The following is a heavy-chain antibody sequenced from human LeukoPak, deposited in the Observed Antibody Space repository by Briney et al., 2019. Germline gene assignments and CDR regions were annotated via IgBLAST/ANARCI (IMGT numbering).Heavy chain of an antibody. J-gene: IGHJ4*02. CDR2: ISWDGGST. CDR1: GFTFDDYA. CDR3: AKPSKDSSGWYTLDY. D-gene: IGHD6-19*01. V-gene: IGHV3-43D*03. Sequence: GGSLRLSCAASGFTFDDYAMHWVRQAPGKGLEWVSLISWDGGSTYYADSVKGRFTISRDNSKNSLYLQMNSLRAEDTALYYCAKPSKDSSGWYTLDYWGQGTLVTASS.